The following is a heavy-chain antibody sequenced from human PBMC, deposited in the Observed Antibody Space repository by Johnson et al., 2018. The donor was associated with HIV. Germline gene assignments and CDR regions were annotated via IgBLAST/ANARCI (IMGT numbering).Heavy chain of an antibody. CDR2: IKQDGSEK. Sequence: VHLVESGGGLVQPGGSLRLSCAASGFTFSSYWMSWVRQAPGKGLEWVANIKQDGSEKYYVDSVKGRFTISRDNAKNSLYLQMNSLRAEDTAVYYCAKRLESSSWSHDAFDIWGQGTMVTVSS. CDR1: GFTFSSYW. D-gene: IGHD6-13*01. J-gene: IGHJ3*02. V-gene: IGHV3-7*03. CDR3: AKRLESSSWSHDAFDI.